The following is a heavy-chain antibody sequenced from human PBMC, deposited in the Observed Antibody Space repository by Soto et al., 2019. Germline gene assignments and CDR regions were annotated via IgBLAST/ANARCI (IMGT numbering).Heavy chain of an antibody. CDR2: INHSGST. V-gene: IGHV4-34*01. CDR1: GGSFSGYY. D-gene: IGHD1-1*01. Sequence: AETLSLTCAVYGGSFSGYYWSWIRQPPGKGLEWIGEINHSGSTNYNPSLKSRVTISVDTSKNQFSLKLSSVTAADTAVYYCARTQSGVTTYYFDYWGQGTLVTVSS. J-gene: IGHJ4*02. CDR3: ARTQSGVTTYYFDY.